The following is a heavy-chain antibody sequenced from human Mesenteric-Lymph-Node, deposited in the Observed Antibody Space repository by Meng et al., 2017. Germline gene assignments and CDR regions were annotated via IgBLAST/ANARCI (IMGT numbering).Heavy chain of an antibody. CDR1: GGTFSSYA. J-gene: IGHJ3*02. V-gene: IGHV1-69*13. Sequence: SVKVSCKASGGTFSSYAISWVRQAPGQGLEWMGGIIPIFGTANYAQKFQGRVTITADESTSTAYMELSSLRSEDTAVYYGARVPFVVRGPNTCWAFDIWGQGTMVTVSS. CDR3: ARVPFVVRGPNTCWAFDI. D-gene: IGHD3-10*01. CDR2: IIPIFGTA.